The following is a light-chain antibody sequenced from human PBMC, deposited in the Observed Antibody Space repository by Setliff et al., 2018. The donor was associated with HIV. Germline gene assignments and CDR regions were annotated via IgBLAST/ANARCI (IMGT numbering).Light chain of an antibody. CDR3: QSYDSSSVI. V-gene: IGLV6-57*03. CDR2: DDN. CDR1: SGNIANNY. J-gene: IGLJ2*01. Sequence: NFLLTQPHSVSQSPGKTVTISCTRTSGNIANNYVQWYQQRPGSAPTTAIYDDNQRPSGVPDRFSGSIDSSSNSASLTISGLKTEDEADYFCQSYDSSSVIFGGGTKVTVL.